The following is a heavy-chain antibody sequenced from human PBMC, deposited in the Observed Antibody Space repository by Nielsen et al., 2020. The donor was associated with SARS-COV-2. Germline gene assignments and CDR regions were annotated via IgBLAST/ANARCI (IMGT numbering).Heavy chain of an antibody. CDR3: ARGDIVATTGLYYYYGMDV. Sequence: GESLKISCAASGFTFSSYDMHWVRQATGKGLEWVSAIGTAGDTYYPGSVKGRFTISRENAKNSLYLQMNSLRAGDTAVYYCARGDIVATTGLYYYYGMDVWGQGTTVTVSS. D-gene: IGHD5-12*01. J-gene: IGHJ6*02. CDR1: GFTFSSYD. V-gene: IGHV3-13*01. CDR2: IGTAGDT.